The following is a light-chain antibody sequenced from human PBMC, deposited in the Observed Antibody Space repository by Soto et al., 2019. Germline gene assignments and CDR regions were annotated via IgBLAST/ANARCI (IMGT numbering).Light chain of an antibody. CDR2: GAS. CDR3: QQYGNSPYA. V-gene: IGKV3-20*01. CDR1: QSVSSNY. J-gene: IGKJ2*01. Sequence: EIVLTQSPGTLSLSPGERATLSCRASQSVSSNYLAWYQQKSGQAPRLLIYGASSRATGIPDMFSGSGSGTDFTLTISKLEPEDFAVYYCQQYGNSPYAFGQGTELEI.